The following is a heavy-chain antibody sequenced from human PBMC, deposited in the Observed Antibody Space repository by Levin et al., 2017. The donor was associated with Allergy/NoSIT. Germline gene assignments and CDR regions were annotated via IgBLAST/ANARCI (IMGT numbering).Heavy chain of an antibody. CDR1: GYSFTSFG. CDR3: TRDLGLDTTMIFFDY. J-gene: IGHJ4*02. V-gene: IGHV1-18*04. Sequence: ASVKVSCKASGYSFTSFGISWIRQAPGQGLEWMGWISAYNGNTKYARKFQGRVTMTTEISTSTAYMELRSLRSDDTAVCYCTRDLGLDTTMIFFDYWGQGSLVTVSS. D-gene: IGHD5-18*01. CDR2: ISAYNGNT.